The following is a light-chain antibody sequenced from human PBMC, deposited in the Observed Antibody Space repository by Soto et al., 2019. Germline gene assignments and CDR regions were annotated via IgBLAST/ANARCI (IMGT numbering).Light chain of an antibody. CDR3: QSYDSSLSSPVV. J-gene: IGLJ2*01. Sequence: QLVLTQPPSVSGAPGQRVTISCTGSSSNIGAGYDVHWYQQLPGTAPKLLIYGNSNRPSGVPDRFSGSTSGTSASLAITGLLAEDEDDYYCQSYDSSLSSPVVFGGGTKVTVL. CDR1: SSNIGAGYD. V-gene: IGLV1-40*01. CDR2: GNS.